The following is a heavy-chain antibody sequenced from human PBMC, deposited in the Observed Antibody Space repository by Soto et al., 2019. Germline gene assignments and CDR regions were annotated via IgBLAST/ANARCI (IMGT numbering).Heavy chain of an antibody. CDR3: ARVALLRFLEWLPYYFDY. J-gene: IGHJ4*02. D-gene: IGHD3-3*01. CDR2: IKQDGSEK. V-gene: IGHV3-7*01. CDR1: GFTFISYW. Sequence: GGSLRLSCAASGFTFISYWIIFFGQAPFKGREWVANIKQDGSEKYYVDSVKGRFTISRDNAKNSLYLQMNSLRAEVTAVYYCARVALLRFLEWLPYYFDYWGQGTLVTVSS.